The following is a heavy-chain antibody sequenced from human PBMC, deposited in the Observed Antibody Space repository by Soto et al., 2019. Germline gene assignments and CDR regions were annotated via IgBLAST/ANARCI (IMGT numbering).Heavy chain of an antibody. CDR1: GGSFSGYY. CDR3: ARGVTMVRGVPFAPVDY. V-gene: IGHV4-34*01. J-gene: IGHJ4*02. Sequence: PSETLSLTWAVYGGSFSGYYWSWIRQPPGKGLEWIGEINHSGSTNYNPSLKSRVTISVDTSKNQFSLKLSSVTAADTAVYYCARGVTMVRGVPFAPVDYWGQGTLVTVSS. D-gene: IGHD3-10*01. CDR2: INHSGST.